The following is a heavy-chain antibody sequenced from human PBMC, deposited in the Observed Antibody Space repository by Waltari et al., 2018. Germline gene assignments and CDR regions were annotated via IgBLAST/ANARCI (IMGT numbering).Heavy chain of an antibody. Sequence: EVQLVESGGGLVQPGGSLRLSCAASGFTFSSYSMNWVRQAPGKGLEWVSYISSSSSTIYYADSVKGRFTISRDNAKNSLYLQMNSLRAEDTAVYYCARDYYYGSGSYQNFDYWGQGTLVTVSS. J-gene: IGHJ4*02. V-gene: IGHV3-48*01. D-gene: IGHD3-10*01. CDR2: ISSSSSTI. CDR1: GFTFSSYS. CDR3: ARDYYYGSGSYQNFDY.